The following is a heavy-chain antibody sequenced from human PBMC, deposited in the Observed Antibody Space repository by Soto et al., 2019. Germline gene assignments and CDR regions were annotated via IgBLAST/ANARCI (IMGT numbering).Heavy chain of an antibody. V-gene: IGHV3-11*01. CDR2: ISTPGSII. CDR1: GFRFSDYY. D-gene: IGHD5-12*01. CDR3: ARDVVLYRVGFDR. Sequence: QVQLVESGGGLVKPGGSLRLSCAASGFRFSDYYMAWIRQAPGKGLEWISYISTPGSIIHYAESVKGRFTLSRDNTENSLFLPMDNIRAEDTSTYFCARDVVLYRVGFDRWGRGALVIVSS. J-gene: IGHJ5*02.